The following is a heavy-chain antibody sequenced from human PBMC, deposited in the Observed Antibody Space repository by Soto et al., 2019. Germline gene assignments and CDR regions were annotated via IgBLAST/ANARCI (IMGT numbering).Heavy chain of an antibody. D-gene: IGHD3-10*01. J-gene: IGHJ6*03. CDR2: ITSSSSYI. V-gene: IGHV3-21*01. CDR1: GFTISTYS. Sequence: GGSLRLSCAASGFTISTYSMNWVRQAPGKGLEWVSSITSSSSYIFYADSVKGRFTISRDNAKNSLYLQMNSLRAEDTAVYYCAREPEWFGEFHYYMDVWGKGTTVTVSS. CDR3: AREPEWFGEFHYYMDV.